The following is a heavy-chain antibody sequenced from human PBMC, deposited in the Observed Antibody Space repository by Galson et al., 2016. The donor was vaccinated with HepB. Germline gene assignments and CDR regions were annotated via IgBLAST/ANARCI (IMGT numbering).Heavy chain of an antibody. J-gene: IGHJ6*02. V-gene: IGHV3-9*01. CDR3: TRAVYSSSWLLYYGMDV. D-gene: IGHD6-13*01. CDR1: GFTFDKYA. CDR2: ITWNSGNI. Sequence: SLRLSCAASGFTFDKYAMHWVRQAPGKGLEWVSGITWNSGNIGHADSVKGRFTISRDNAKNTLYLQLNSLRGEDTAVYYCTRAVYSSSWLLYYGMDVWGQGTTVTVSS.